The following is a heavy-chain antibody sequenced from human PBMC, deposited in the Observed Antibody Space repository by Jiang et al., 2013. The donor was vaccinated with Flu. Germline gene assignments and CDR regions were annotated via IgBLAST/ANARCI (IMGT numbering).Heavy chain of an antibody. V-gene: IGHV7-4-1*01. Sequence: MNWVRQAPGQGLEWMGWINTNTGNPTYAQGFTGRFVFSLDTSVSTAYLQICSLKAEDTAVYYCARDRKPNLVVVPAARYYYYYGMDVWGQGTTVTVSS. CDR2: INTNTGNP. J-gene: IGHJ6*02. D-gene: IGHD2-2*01. CDR3: ARDRKPNLVVVPAARYYYYYGMDV.